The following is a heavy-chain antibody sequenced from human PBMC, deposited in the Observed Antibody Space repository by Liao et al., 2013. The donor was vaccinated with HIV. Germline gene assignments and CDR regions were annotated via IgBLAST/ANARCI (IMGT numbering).Heavy chain of an antibody. CDR1: WGSFNIYL. Sequence: QEQLQQWGTGLLKPSETLSLTCAPSWGSFNIYLWTWIRQSPGRGLEWIGDINHRGDTNYSPSLRRRLTISVDTSKKHVSLKLTSVTAADSAIYYCTKSPWVDCGNDCENVLSFDVWAGRLPRSLSPQ. J-gene: IGHJ2*01. CDR3: TKSPWVDCGNDCENVLSFDV. D-gene: IGHD2-21*01. CDR2: INHRGDT. V-gene: IGHV4-34*01.